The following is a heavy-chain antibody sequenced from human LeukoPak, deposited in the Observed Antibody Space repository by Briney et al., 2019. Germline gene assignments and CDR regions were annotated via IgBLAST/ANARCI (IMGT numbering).Heavy chain of an antibody. V-gene: IGHV3-49*04. CDR3: TRTYSSSWSWYFDY. CDR1: GFTVSSNH. CDR2: IRSKTYGGTT. Sequence: PGGSLRLSCAASGFTVSSNHMSWVRQAPGKGLEWIGFIRSKTYGGTTEYAASVNGRFTISRDDSKSIAYLQMNSLKTEDTAVYYCTRTYSSSWSWYFDYWGQGTLVTVSS. J-gene: IGHJ4*02. D-gene: IGHD6-13*01.